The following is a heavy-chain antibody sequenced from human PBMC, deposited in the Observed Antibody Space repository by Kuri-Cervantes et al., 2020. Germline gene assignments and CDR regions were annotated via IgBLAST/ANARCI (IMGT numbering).Heavy chain of an antibody. CDR3: TRWENDYYGSGSYCPTGYFDY. CDR1: GFTFTSYS. CDR2: ISYDGSNK. Sequence: GESLKISCAASGFTFTSYSMNWVRQAPGKGLEWVAVISYDGSNKYYADSVKGRFTISRDNSKNTLYLQMNSLRAEDTAVYYCTRWENDYYGSGSYCPTGYFDYWGQGTLVTVSS. D-gene: IGHD3-10*01. J-gene: IGHJ4*02. V-gene: IGHV3-30*12.